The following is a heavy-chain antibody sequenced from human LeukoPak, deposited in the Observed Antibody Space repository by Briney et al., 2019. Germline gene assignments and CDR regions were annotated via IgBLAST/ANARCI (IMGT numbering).Heavy chain of an antibody. V-gene: IGHV1-69*04. D-gene: IGHD3-10*01. CDR2: INPILGIA. CDR1: GCTFSSYA. J-gene: IGHJ4*02. CDR3: ARDVVRGVIGDY. Sequence: GASVKVSCKASGCTFSSYAISWVRQAPGQGLEWMGRINPILGIANYAQKFQGRVTITADKSTSTAYMELSSLRSEDTAVYYCARDVVRGVIGDYWGQGTLVTVSS.